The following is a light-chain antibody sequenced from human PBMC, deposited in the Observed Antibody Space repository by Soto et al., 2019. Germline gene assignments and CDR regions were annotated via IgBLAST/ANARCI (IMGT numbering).Light chain of an antibody. CDR3: QQYDRSRT. CDR1: QSVDSRF. V-gene: IGKV3-20*01. J-gene: IGKJ1*01. Sequence: IVLTQSPGTLSLSPGERATLSCRASQSVDSRFLAWYQQTRGQAPRVLMYGASIRATGIPDRFSGSGSGTDFTLSIRRLEPEDFAVYYCQQYDRSRTFGQGTKVEIK. CDR2: GAS.